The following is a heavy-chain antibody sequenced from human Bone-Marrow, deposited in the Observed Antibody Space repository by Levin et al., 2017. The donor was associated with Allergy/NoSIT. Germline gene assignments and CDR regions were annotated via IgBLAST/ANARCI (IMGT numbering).Heavy chain of an antibody. V-gene: IGHV4-34*01. CDR1: GGSFSGYY. Sequence: SETLSLTCAVYGGSFSGYYWSWIRQPPGKGLEWIGEINHSGSTNYNPSLKSRVTISVDTSKNQFSLKLSSVTAADTAVYYCARGKGSGGSWSFVDVWGKGTTVTVSS. J-gene: IGHJ6*04. CDR2: INHSGST. CDR3: ARGKGSGGSWSFVDV. D-gene: IGHD2-15*01.